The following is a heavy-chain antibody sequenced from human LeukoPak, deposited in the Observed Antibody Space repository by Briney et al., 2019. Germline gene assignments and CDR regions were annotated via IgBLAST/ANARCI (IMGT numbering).Heavy chain of an antibody. CDR1: GLSCSSYS. CDR2: ISSSSSYI. Sequence: GGSLRLACAASGLSCSSYSMNWVRQAPGKGLEWVSSISSSSSYIYYADSVKGRFTISGDNAKNPLYLQMNSLRAEDTAVYYCARAKGRSSPVNPWGQGTLVTVSS. CDR3: ARAKGRSSPVNP. V-gene: IGHV3-21*01. J-gene: IGHJ5*02. D-gene: IGHD6-13*01.